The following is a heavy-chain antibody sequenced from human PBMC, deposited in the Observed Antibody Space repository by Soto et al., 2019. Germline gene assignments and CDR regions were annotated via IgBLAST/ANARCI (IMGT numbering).Heavy chain of an antibody. V-gene: IGHV4-59*01. J-gene: IGHJ5*02. CDR2: IYYSGST. D-gene: IGHD3-3*01. CDR3: ARVRRDFWSGSWFDP. CDR1: GGSISSYY. Sequence: SETLSLTCTVSGGSISSYYWSWIRQPPGKGLEWIGYIYYSGSTNYNPSLKSRVTISVDTSKNQFSLKLSSVTAADTAVYYCARVRRDFWSGSWFDPWGQGTLVTVSS.